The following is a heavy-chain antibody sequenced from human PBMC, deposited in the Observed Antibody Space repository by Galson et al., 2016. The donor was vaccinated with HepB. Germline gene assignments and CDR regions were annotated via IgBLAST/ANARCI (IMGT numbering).Heavy chain of an antibody. CDR2: INSDGSST. V-gene: IGHV3-74*01. J-gene: IGHJ6*02. CDR1: GFTVSTNY. D-gene: IGHD4-17*01. Sequence: SLRLSCAASGFTVSTNYMSWVRQAPGKGLVWVSRINSDGSSTIYADSVRGRFTISRDNAKNTLYLQMNSLRAEDTALYYCVREDYGDDPVYYYYYGMDVWGQGTTVSVSS. CDR3: VREDYGDDPVYYYYYGMDV.